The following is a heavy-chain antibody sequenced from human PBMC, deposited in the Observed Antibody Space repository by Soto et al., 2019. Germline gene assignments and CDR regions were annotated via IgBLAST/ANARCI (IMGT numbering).Heavy chain of an antibody. CDR2: IKHDGSEK. Sequence: EVQLVESGGGVVQPGGSLRLSCAASGFTFSRDWMSWVRQAPGKGLEWVANIKHDGSEKYYVEYVKGRFTISRDNAKNSVYLKMISLEAEDTAVYYCARDSYSGYEMGFDFDYWGQVTL. V-gene: IGHV3-7*04. CDR3: ARDSYSGYEMGFDFDY. CDR1: GFTFSRDW. J-gene: IGHJ4*02. D-gene: IGHD5-12*01.